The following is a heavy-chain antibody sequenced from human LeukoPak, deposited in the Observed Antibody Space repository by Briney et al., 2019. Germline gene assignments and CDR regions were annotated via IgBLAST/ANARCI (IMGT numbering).Heavy chain of an antibody. Sequence: GGSLRLSCAASGFTFSNYAMSWVRQAPGKGLEWISAITGGGSDTYYADSVKGRFTISRDNSKNTLYLQMNSLRAEDTAVYYCATSDSSGYYYLDYWGQGTLVTVSS. CDR2: ITGGGSDT. D-gene: IGHD3-22*01. CDR1: GFTFSNYA. J-gene: IGHJ4*02. CDR3: ATSDSSGYYYLDY. V-gene: IGHV3-23*01.